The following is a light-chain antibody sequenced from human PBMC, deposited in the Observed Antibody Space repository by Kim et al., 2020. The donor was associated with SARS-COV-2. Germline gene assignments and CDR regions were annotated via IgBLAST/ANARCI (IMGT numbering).Light chain of an antibody. CDR3: QAWDSTWV. CDR2: QDS. Sequence: SYELTQPPSVSVSPGQTASITCSGDKLGDKYACWYQQKPGQSPVLVIYQDSKRPSGIPERFSGSNSGNTATLTIRGTQAMDEADYYCQAWDSTWVFGGGT. V-gene: IGLV3-1*01. CDR1: KLGDKY. J-gene: IGLJ3*02.